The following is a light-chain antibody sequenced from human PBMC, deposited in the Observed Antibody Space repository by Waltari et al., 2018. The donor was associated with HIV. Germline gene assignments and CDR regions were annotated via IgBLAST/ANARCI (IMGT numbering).Light chain of an antibody. Sequence: DIQLTQSPSPLSASVGDRVPITCRASQDVSNYLAWFQQKPGEPPKSLIYAASSLQSGVPSKFSGSGSGTHFALTISSLQPEDFATYYCQQYRAYPLTFGGGTNVE. CDR1: QDVSNY. J-gene: IGKJ4*01. V-gene: IGKV1-16*02. CDR2: AAS. CDR3: QQYRAYPLT.